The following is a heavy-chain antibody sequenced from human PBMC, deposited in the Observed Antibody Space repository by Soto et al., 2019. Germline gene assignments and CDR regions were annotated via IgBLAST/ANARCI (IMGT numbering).Heavy chain of an antibody. V-gene: IGHV1-18*01. Sequence: QVQLVQSGAEVKNPGASVKVSCKASGYTFTRSGIGWARQAPGQGLEWMGWINTYNGNTNYAQNVQGRVTLTTDTYTSPAHMELRSLRTNDKSIYYCAMVDVYVTPSPQDVWGQGTTVIVSS. CDR3: AMVDVYVTPSPQDV. CDR2: INTYNGNT. D-gene: IGHD3-16*01. J-gene: IGHJ6*02. CDR1: GYTFTRSG.